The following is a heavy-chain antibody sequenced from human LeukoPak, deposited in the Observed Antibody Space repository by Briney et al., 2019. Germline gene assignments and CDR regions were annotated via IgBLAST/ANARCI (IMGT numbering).Heavy chain of an antibody. CDR2: IYYSGST. CDR1: GGSISSYY. J-gene: IGHJ2*01. V-gene: IGHV4-59*08. D-gene: IGHD6-19*01. CDR3: ARRYSSGWYDNWYFDL. Sequence: SETLSLTCTVSGGSISSYYWSWIRQPPGKGLEWIGYIYYSGSTNYNPPLKSRVTISVDTSKNQFSLKLSSVTAADTAVYYCARRYSSGWYDNWYFDLWGRGTLVTVSS.